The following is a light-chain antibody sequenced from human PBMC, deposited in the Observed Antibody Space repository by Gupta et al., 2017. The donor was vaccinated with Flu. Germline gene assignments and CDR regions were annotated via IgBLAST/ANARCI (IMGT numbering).Light chain of an antibody. CDR3: QPCDTSTLFT. CDR1: QNVNSNF. J-gene: IGKJ3*01. Sequence: EIVLAQSPDILSLFPGDRATLSCRASQNVNSNFLGWYQQRPGQAPRLLIYAASRRATGVPDRFSGSGSGRDFSLTIRRLEPEDFAVYYCQPCDTSTLFTFGPGTKVD. V-gene: IGKV3-20*01. CDR2: AAS.